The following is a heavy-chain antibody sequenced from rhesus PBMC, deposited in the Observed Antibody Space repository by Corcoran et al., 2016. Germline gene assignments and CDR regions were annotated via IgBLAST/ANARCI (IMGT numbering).Heavy chain of an antibody. V-gene: IGHV4-80*01. CDR3: ARFRDSSGSPNY. CDR1: GASISSNW. J-gene: IGHJ4*01. D-gene: IGHD6-31*01. Sequence: QVQLQESGPGLVKPSATLSLNCTVSGASISSNWWSWIRQPPGKGLEGIGRINGNQEDTNFNPSLKSRVTISKDASKNQFSLKLYSVTAADTAVYYCARFRDSSGSPNYWGQGVLVTVSS. CDR2: INGNQEDT.